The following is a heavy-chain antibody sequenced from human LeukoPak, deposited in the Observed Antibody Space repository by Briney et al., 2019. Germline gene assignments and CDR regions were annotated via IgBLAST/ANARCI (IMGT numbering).Heavy chain of an antibody. CDR3: AKCVKATTSCYLGFEY. CDR2: ISVSGGNT. D-gene: IGHD2-2*01. J-gene: IGHJ4*02. Sequence: GGSLRLSCAASGFTFSSYSMNWVRQAPGKGLEWVSAISVSGGNTYYADSVKGRFTISRDNSKNTLYLQMNSLRAEDTAVYYCAKCVKATTSCYLGFEYWGQGTLVTVSS. V-gene: IGHV3-23*01. CDR1: GFTFSSYS.